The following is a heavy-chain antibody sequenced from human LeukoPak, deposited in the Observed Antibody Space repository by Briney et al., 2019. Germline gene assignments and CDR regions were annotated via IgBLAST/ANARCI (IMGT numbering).Heavy chain of an antibody. D-gene: IGHD4-23*01. CDR2: ISGSGGST. V-gene: IGHV3-23*01. Sequence: GGSLRLSCAASGFTFSSYAMSWVRQAPGKGLQWVSGISGSGGSTYYADSVKGRFTISRDNSKNTLYLQMNSLRAEDTAVYYCAKGGRGNSALIFDYWGQGTLVTVPS. CDR3: AKGGRGNSALIFDY. J-gene: IGHJ4*02. CDR1: GFTFSSYA.